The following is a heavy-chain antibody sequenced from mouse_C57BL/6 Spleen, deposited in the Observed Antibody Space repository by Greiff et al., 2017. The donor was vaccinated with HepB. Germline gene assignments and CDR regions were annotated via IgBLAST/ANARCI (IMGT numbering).Heavy chain of an antibody. D-gene: IGHD1-1*02. CDR2: INPGSGGT. CDR3: ARRRVGGYFDY. Sequence: QVQLQQSGAELVRPGTSVKVSCKASGYAFTNYLIEWVKQRPGQGLEWIGVINPGSGGTNYNEKFKGKATLTADKSSSTAYMQLSSLTSEDSAVYFCARRRVGGYFDYWGQGTSLTVSS. V-gene: IGHV1-54*01. CDR1: GYAFTNYL. J-gene: IGHJ2*02.